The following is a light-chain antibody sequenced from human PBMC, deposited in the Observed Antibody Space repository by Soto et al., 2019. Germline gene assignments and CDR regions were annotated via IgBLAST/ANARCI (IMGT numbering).Light chain of an antibody. V-gene: IGKV3-15*01. J-gene: IGKJ3*01. Sequence: EIVMTQSPATLSVSPGERATLSCRASQSVSSNLAWYQQKPGQAPRLLIYGASTRATGIPARFSGSESGTEFTLTISSLQSEYFAVNYCQQYNNWPTFGPGTKVDIK. CDR1: QSVSSN. CDR3: QQYNNWPT. CDR2: GAS.